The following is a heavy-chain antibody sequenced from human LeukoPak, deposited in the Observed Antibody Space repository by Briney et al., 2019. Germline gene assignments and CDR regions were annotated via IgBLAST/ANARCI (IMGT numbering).Heavy chain of an antibody. Sequence: GGSLRLSCAASGFTFSSYSMNWVRQAPGKGLEWVSTISTSSSYIYYEDSLKGRFTISRDNAKNSLYLQMSSLRAEDTAVYYCTRDEPIGVFDIWGQGTMVSFSS. CDR3: TRDEPIGVFDI. CDR1: GFTFSSYS. CDR2: ISTSSSYI. D-gene: IGHD1-14*01. J-gene: IGHJ3*02. V-gene: IGHV3-21*01.